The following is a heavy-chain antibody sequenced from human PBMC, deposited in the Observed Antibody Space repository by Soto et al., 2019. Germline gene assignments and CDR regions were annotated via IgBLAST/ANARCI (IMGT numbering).Heavy chain of an antibody. CDR1: GYTFTSFY. CDR3: ARDSIIIAATGPGDY. J-gene: IGHJ4*02. CDR2: INPSGGST. V-gene: IGHV1-46*04. D-gene: IGHD6-13*01. Sequence: QVQLVQSGAEVKKPGASVKVSCKASGYTFTSFYIHWVRQAPGQGLEWMGIINPSGGSTSYAQKLQGRVTMTRDTSTSTVYMDLSRLRSEDTAVYYCARDSIIIAATGPGDYWGQGTLVTVSS.